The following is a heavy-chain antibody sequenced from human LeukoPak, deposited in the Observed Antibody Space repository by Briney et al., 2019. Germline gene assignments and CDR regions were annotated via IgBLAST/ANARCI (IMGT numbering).Heavy chain of an antibody. CDR1: GGTFSSYA. D-gene: IGHD6-6*01. V-gene: IGHV1-69*04. Sequence: SVKVSCKASGGTFSSYAISWVRQAPGQGLEWMGRIIPILGIANYAQKFQGRVTITADKSTSTAYMELSSLRSEDTAVCYCAREVGSSSSLYYYYGMDVWGQGTTVTVSS. J-gene: IGHJ6*02. CDR2: IIPILGIA. CDR3: AREVGSSSSLYYYYGMDV.